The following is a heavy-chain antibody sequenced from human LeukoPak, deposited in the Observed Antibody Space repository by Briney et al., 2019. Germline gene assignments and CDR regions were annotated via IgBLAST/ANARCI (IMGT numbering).Heavy chain of an antibody. J-gene: IGHJ6*02. CDR2: ISSSGSTI. V-gene: IGHV3-11*01. D-gene: IGHD2-2*01. Sequence: IPGGSLRLSCAASGFTFSDYYMSWIRQAPGKGLEWVSYISSSGSTIYYADSVKGRFTISRDNAKNSLYLQMNSLRAEDTAVYYCANSDIVVVPAAIEDPPPHYYYGMDVWGQGTTVTVSS. CDR1: GFTFSDYY. CDR3: ANSDIVVVPAAIEDPPPHYYYGMDV.